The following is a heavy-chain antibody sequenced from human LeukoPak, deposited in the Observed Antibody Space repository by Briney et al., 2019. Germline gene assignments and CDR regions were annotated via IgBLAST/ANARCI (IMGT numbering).Heavy chain of an antibody. CDR3: ASDPTPYSPSSY. CDR2: INPNSGGT. J-gene: IGHJ4*02. Sequence: GASVKVSCKASGYTFTGYYMHWVRQAPGQGLEWMGWINPNSGGTNHAQKFQGRVTITRDTSISTAYMELSRLRSDDTAVYYCASDPTPYSPSSYWGQGTLVTVSS. CDR1: GYTFTGYY. V-gene: IGHV1-2*02. D-gene: IGHD3-16*01.